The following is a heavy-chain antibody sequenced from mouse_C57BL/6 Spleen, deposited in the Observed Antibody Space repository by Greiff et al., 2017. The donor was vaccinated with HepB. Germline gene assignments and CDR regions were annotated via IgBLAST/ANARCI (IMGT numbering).Heavy chain of an antibody. CDR1: GYTFTSYG. Sequence: VQLQQSGAELARPGASVKLSCKASGYTFTSYGISWVKQRTGQGLELIGEIYPRSGNTYYNEKFKGKATLTADKYSSTAYMELRSLTSEDSAVYFCASYDYDVGYYAMDYWGQGTSVTVSS. CDR2: IYPRSGNT. D-gene: IGHD2-4*01. CDR3: ASYDYDVGYYAMDY. J-gene: IGHJ4*01. V-gene: IGHV1-81*01.